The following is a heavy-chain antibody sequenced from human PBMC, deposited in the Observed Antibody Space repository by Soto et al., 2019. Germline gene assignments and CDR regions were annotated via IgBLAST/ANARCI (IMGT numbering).Heavy chain of an antibody. CDR2: IKQDGSEK. CDR1: GFTFSSYW. D-gene: IGHD4-4*01. CDR3: ARMGSTRYSNYFGY. Sequence: GGSLRLSCAASGFTFSSYWMSWVRQAPGKGLEWVANIKQDGSEKYYVDSVKGRFTISRDNAKNSLYLQMNSLRAEDTAVYYCARMGSTRYSNYFGYWGQGTLVTVSS. V-gene: IGHV3-7*05. J-gene: IGHJ4*02.